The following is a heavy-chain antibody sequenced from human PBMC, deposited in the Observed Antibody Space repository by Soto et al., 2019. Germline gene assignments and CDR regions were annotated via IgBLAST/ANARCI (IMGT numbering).Heavy chain of an antibody. J-gene: IGHJ5*02. Sequence: QVQLLESGGALVKPGGSLRLSCAASGFSFSDYYMSWIRQAPGKGLEWVSYIDSSGSNIFYADSVKGRFTISRDNANNSLYLQWNSLRDEDTAVYYCARGGSESSTWFPWFDPWGQGTLFTVSS. CDR3: ARGGSESSTWFPWFDP. V-gene: IGHV3-11*01. D-gene: IGHD6-13*01. CDR1: GFSFSDYY. CDR2: IDSSGSNI.